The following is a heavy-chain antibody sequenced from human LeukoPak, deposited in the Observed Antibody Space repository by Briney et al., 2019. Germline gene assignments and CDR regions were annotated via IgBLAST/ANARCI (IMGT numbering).Heavy chain of an antibody. V-gene: IGHV4-34*01. D-gene: IGHD3-10*01. Sequence: SETLSLTCAVYGGSFSAYYWSWIRQSPGKGLEWIGEINDSGSANYNPSLKSRVTMSVDTSRNQFSLKVNSMTAADTAVYFCARSPGTMLRGVTRSYLDSWGRGTQVTVSS. CDR2: INDSGSA. CDR1: GGSFSAYY. J-gene: IGHJ4*02. CDR3: ARSPGTMLRGVTRSYLDS.